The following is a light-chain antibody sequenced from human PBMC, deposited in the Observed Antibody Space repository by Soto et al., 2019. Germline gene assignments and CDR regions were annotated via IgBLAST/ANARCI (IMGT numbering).Light chain of an antibody. CDR1: SGHSSYI. CDR3: ETWDTNTRV. V-gene: IGLV4-60*02. J-gene: IGLJ3*02. CDR2: LEGSGSY. Sequence: QPVLTQSSSASASLGSSVKLTCTLSSGHSSYIIAWHQQQPGKAPRYLMNLEGSGSYNKGSGVPDRFSGSRSGADRYLTISNLRFEDEADYYCETWDTNTRVFGGGTKLTVL.